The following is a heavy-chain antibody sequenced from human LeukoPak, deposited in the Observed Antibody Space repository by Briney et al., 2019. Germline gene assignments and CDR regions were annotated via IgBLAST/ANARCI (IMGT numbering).Heavy chain of an antibody. J-gene: IGHJ1*01. Sequence: GGSLRLSCEASGFTFSSYDMNWVRQAPGKGLQWIPHITQGGSTIYYADSVKGRFTIFRDNAKSSLYLQMDSLRVEDTAIYYCARSRGKYFQRWGQGTLVTVPS. CDR1: GFTFSSYD. D-gene: IGHD3-16*01. CDR3: ARSRGKYFQR. V-gene: IGHV3-48*03. CDR2: ITQGGSTI.